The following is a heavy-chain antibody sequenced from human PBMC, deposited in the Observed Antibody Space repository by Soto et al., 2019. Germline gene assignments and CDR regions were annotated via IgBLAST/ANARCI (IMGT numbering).Heavy chain of an antibody. J-gene: IGHJ6*02. CDR1: GGSISSSNW. Sequence: SETLSLTCAVSGGSISSSNWWSWVRQPPGRGLEWIGEIYHSGSTNYNPSLKSRVTISIDKSKNQFSLKLSSVTAADTAVYYCARVHYDYVWGSYRYTNYYYGMDVWGQGTTVTVSS. CDR2: IYHSGST. D-gene: IGHD3-16*02. CDR3: ARVHYDYVWGSYRYTNYYYGMDV. V-gene: IGHV4-4*02.